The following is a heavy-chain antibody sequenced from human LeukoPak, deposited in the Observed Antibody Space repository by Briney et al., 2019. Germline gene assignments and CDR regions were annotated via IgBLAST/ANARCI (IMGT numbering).Heavy chain of an antibody. V-gene: IGHV4-34*01. CDR3: ARARTTVTTYQFDY. CDR2: INHSGGT. CDR1: GFTFSSYA. J-gene: IGHJ4*02. D-gene: IGHD4-17*01. Sequence: GSLRLSCAASGFTFSSYAMSWVRQARGKGLEWIVEINHSGGTNYSPSLKSRVTISVDTSKNKFSLKLSSVTAADTAVYYCARARTTVTTYQFDYWGQGTLVTVSS.